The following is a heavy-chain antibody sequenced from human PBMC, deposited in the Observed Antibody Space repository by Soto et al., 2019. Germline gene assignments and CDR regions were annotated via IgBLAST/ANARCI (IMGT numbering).Heavy chain of an antibody. Sequence: GGSLRLSCAASGFTFSSYLMSWVRQAPGKGLEWVANIKQDGSEKYYVDSVKGRFTISRDNAKNSLYLRMNSLRAEDTAVYYCARIWGYSRRGGFDYWGQGTLVTVSS. D-gene: IGHD5-18*01. CDR3: ARIWGYSRRGGFDY. V-gene: IGHV3-7*03. CDR1: GFTFSSYL. CDR2: IKQDGSEK. J-gene: IGHJ4*02.